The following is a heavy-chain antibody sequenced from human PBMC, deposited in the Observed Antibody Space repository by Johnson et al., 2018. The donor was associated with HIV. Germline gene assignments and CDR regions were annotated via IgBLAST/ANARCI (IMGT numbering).Heavy chain of an antibody. J-gene: IGHJ3*02. CDR2: ISSSGTNI. CDR1: GFIFSDYY. Sequence: QVQLVESGGGVVQPGGSLRLSCAASGFIFSDYYMSWIRQAPGKGLEWVSYISSSGTNIYYADSVKGRFSISRDNAKSSLYLQMNSLRAEDTAVYYCARDRGLWERNGAGAFDIWGQGTMVTVSS. CDR3: ARDRGLWERNGAGAFDI. V-gene: IGHV3-11*04. D-gene: IGHD1-26*01.